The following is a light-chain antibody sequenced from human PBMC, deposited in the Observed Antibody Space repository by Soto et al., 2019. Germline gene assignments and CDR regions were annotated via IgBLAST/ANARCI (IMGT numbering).Light chain of an antibody. CDR2: DAS. CDR1: QSISIW. CDR3: QQYNSYAYS. V-gene: IGKV1-5*01. J-gene: IGKJ2*01. Sequence: DIQMTQSPSSLSASVGDRVTITCRASQSISIWLAWYQQKPGKAPKVLIYDASSLESGVPSRFSGSGSGTEFTLTISSLQPDDFATYYCQQYNSYAYSFGQGTKLEIK.